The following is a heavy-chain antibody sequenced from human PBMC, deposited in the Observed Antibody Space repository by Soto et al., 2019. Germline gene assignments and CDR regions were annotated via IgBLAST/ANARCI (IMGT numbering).Heavy chain of an antibody. CDR3: ARDVGLDSDDFFAY. Sequence: PGGSLRLSCTASGFTFTSYGMGWVRQAPGKGLQWVSTIRGDGGQTHYTDSVKGRFSISRDNSKNTVYLQMASLRAEDTAMYFCARDVGLDSDDFFAYWGQGTQVTVSS. V-gene: IGHV3-23*01. CDR2: IRGDGGQT. CDR1: GFTFTSYG. D-gene: IGHD3-9*01. J-gene: IGHJ4*02.